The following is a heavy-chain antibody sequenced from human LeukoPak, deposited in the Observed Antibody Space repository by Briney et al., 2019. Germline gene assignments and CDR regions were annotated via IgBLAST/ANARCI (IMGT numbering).Heavy chain of an antibody. D-gene: IGHD5-12*01. CDR3: ARWKDSGYDYYFDY. CDR2: INPNSGGT. V-gene: IGHV1-2*02. CDR1: GYTFTGYY. Sequence: GASVKVSCKASGYTFTGYYMHWVRQAPGQGLEWMGWINPNSGGTNYAQKFQGRVTITADKSTSTAYMELSSLRSEDTAVYYCARWKDSGYDYYFDYWGQGTLVTVSS. J-gene: IGHJ4*02.